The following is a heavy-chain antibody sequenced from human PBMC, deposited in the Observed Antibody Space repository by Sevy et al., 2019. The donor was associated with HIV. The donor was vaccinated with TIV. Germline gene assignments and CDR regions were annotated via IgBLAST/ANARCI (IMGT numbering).Heavy chain of an antibody. CDR2: ISGSGGST. D-gene: IGHD2-21*02. V-gene: IGHV3-23*01. CDR3: AKDTISDVVVTYFDY. CDR1: GFTFSSYA. J-gene: IGHJ4*02. Sequence: GGSLRLSCAASGFTFSSYAMSWVRQAPGKGLEWVSAISGSGGSTYYADSVKGRFTISRDNSKNTLYLQMNSLRAEDTAVYDCAKDTISDVVVTYFDYWGQGTLVTVSS.